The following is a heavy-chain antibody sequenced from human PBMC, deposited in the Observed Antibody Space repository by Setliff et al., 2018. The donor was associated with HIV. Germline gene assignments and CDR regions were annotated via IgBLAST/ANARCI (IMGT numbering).Heavy chain of an antibody. CDR2: ILSTGERT. CDR1: GFTFSNYA. V-gene: IGHV3-23*01. CDR3: AKELAASGLGYFDS. J-gene: IGHJ4*02. Sequence: GGSLRLSCAASGFTFSNYAMSWVRQAPGEGLEWVSAILSTGERTFYADSVKGRFTISRDNSKNTVYLQMNSLRAENTAEYYCAKELAASGLGYFDSWGRGILVTVSS. D-gene: IGHD3-22*01.